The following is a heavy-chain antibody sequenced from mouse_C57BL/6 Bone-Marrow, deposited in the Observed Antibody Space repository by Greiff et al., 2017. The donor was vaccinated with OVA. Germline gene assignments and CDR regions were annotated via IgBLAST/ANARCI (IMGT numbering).Heavy chain of an antibody. CDR3: ARRLLLRSSWFAY. Sequence: VQLQQSVAELVRPGASVKLSCTASGFNIKNTFMHWVKQRPEQGLAWIGRLAPATGNTKYAPTFPGKATITADTSSNTAYLQLSSLTSEDTAIYYCARRLLLRSSWFAYWGQGTLVTVSA. V-gene: IGHV14-3*01. CDR2: LAPATGNT. D-gene: IGHD1-1*01. J-gene: IGHJ3*01. CDR1: GFNIKNTF.